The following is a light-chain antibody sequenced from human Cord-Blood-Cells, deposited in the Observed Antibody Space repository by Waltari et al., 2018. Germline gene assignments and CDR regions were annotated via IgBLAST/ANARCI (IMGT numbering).Light chain of an antibody. CDR2: DAS. CDR3: QQRSNWPLT. V-gene: IGKV3-11*01. Sequence: EIVLTQSPATLSLSPGERATLSCRASQSVSSYVAWYQQKPGQAPRILIYDASNRATGIPARFSGSGSGTDYTLTISSLVPGDFAVDYGQQRSNWPLTFGGGTKVEIK. CDR1: QSVSSY. J-gene: IGKJ4*01.